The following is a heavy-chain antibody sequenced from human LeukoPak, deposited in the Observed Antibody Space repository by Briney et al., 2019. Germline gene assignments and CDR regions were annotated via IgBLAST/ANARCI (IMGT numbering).Heavy chain of an antibody. Sequence: GASVKVSCKASGYTFTSYGICWVRQAPGQGLERMGWISAYNGNTNYAQKLQGRVTMTTDTSTSTAYMELRSLRSDDTAVYYCARCTRDYSSSHYYYYMDVWGKGTTVTVSS. D-gene: IGHD4-17*01. CDR1: GYTFTSYG. CDR3: ARCTRDYSSSHYYYYMDV. J-gene: IGHJ6*03. CDR2: ISAYNGNT. V-gene: IGHV1-18*01.